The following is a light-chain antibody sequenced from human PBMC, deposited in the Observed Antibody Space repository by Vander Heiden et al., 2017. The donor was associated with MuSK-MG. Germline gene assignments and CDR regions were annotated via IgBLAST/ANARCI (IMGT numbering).Light chain of an antibody. V-gene: IGKV1-5*03. CDR3: QEDLNSSNA. CDR2: KAS. Sequence: DIQMTQSPSTLSASLGDRVTITCRASQSVSIWVAWYQQKPGKAPNLLIVKASNLKSGVPSRFRGSGSGTEFTLTISSLQPDDLGTYYCQEDLNSSNAFGPGTKVEIK. CDR1: QSVSIW. J-gene: IGKJ1*01.